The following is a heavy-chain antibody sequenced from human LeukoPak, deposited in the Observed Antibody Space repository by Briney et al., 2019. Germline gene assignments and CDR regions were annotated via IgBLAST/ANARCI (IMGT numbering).Heavy chain of an antibody. CDR2: ISYDGSNK. D-gene: IGHD6-19*01. J-gene: IGHJ4*02. CDR3: ARDLSRGKSGWYDY. Sequence: GRSLRLSCAASGFTFSSYGMHWVRQAPGKGLEWVAVISYDGSNKYYADSVKGRFTISRDNSKNTLYLQMNSLRAEDTAMYYCARDLSRGKSGWYDYWGQGTLVTVSS. CDR1: GFTFSSYG. V-gene: IGHV3-30*03.